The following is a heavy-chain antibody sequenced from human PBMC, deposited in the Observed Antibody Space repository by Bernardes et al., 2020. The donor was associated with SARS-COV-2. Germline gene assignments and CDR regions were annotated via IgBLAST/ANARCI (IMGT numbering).Heavy chain of an antibody. CDR2: ISAYNGNT. CDR3: ARWGPMVTPFDY. Sequence: APLKVSCKASGYTFTSYVIIWVRQAPGQGLEWMGWISAYNGNTNYAQKLQGRVTMTTDTSTSTAYMELRSLRSDDTAVYYCARWGPMVTPFDYWGQGTLVTVSS. CDR1: GYTFTSYV. D-gene: IGHD5-18*01. V-gene: IGHV1-18*01. J-gene: IGHJ4*02.